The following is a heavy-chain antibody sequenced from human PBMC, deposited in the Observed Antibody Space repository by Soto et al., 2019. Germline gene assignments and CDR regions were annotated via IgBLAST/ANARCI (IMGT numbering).Heavy chain of an antibody. J-gene: IGHJ5*02. Sequence: PSETLSLTCAVYGGSFSGYYGSWIRQPPGKGLEWIGEINHSGSTNYNPSLKSRVTISVDTSKNQFSLKLSSVTAADTAVYYCARLYYDYIWGSYRPGWFDPWGQGTLVTVSS. CDR1: GGSFSGYY. CDR2: INHSGST. CDR3: ARLYYDYIWGSYRPGWFDP. V-gene: IGHV4-34*01. D-gene: IGHD3-16*02.